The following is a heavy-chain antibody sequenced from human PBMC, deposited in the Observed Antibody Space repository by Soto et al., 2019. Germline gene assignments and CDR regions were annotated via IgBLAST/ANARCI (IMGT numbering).Heavy chain of an antibody. Sequence: QVQLVQSGAEVKKPGASVKVSCMASGYTFSNYAISWVRQAPGQGLECMGWISAYNGNTNYAQKCQGRVTLTTDTTTSTDNMERGCVGSDDTAVYYCGRTVYSGSYQRDPWGQGTLVPVSS. J-gene: IGHJ5*02. CDR1: GYTFSNYA. CDR3: GRTVYSGSYQRDP. CDR2: ISAYNGNT. D-gene: IGHD1-26*01. V-gene: IGHV1-18*01.